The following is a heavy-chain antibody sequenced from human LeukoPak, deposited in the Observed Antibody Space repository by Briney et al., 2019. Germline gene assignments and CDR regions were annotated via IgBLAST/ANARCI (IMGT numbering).Heavy chain of an antibody. CDR2: IIPIFGTA. Sequence: GASVKVSCKASGGTFSSYAISWVRQAPGQGPEWMGGIIPIFGTANYAQKFQGRVTITTDESTSTAYMELSSLRSEDTAVYYCARAPTYDFWSGSFDYWGQGTLVTVSS. J-gene: IGHJ4*02. CDR1: GGTFSSYA. CDR3: ARAPTYDFWSGSFDY. D-gene: IGHD3-3*01. V-gene: IGHV1-69*05.